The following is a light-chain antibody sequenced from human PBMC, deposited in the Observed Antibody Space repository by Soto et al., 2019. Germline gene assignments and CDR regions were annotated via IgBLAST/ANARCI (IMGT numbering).Light chain of an antibody. J-gene: IGKJ5*01. CDR1: QSVSNNY. CDR2: GAS. CDR3: QHFGGTTFT. Sequence: EIALTQSPGTLSLSPGERATLSCRASQSVSNNYLAWYQQRPGQTPSLLIYGASTRATGIPDRFSGSGSGTHFTLTISRLEPGDFAVYYCQHFGGTTFTFGQGTRLE. V-gene: IGKV3-20*01.